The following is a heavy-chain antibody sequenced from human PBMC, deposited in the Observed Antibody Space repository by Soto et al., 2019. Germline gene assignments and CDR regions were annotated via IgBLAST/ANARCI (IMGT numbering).Heavy chain of an antibody. CDR2: IYSGGYT. CDR3: DTDPGGGGY. D-gene: IGHD3-10*01. V-gene: IGHV3-53*01. Sequence: EVQLVESGGGLIQPGGSLRLSCAVSGFTVSNNYMSWVRQAPGKGLEGVSVIYSGGYTAYGDSVKGRFTISRDNSKNTLYLNMKSLGAADRGVFCCDTDPGGGGYWGQGTLVTVSS. J-gene: IGHJ4*02. CDR1: GFTVSNNY.